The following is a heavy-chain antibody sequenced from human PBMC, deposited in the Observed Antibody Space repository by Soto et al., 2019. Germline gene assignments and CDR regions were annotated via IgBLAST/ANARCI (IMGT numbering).Heavy chain of an antibody. CDR1: GFTFSSFA. CDR3: AKTRQAPVGTHFFDL. V-gene: IGHV3-23*01. Sequence: GGSLRLSCEGSGFTFSSFAMGWVRQAPGKGLEWLSSVSADGVSSFSADSVRGRFRVSRDNSKNTLFLQMGFLRVEDTAVYYCAKTRQAPVGTHFFDLWGQGTQVTVSS. CDR2: VSADGVSS. J-gene: IGHJ4*02.